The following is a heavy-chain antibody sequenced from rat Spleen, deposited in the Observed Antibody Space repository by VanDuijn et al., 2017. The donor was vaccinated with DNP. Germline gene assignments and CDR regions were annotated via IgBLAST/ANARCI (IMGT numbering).Heavy chain of an antibody. CDR3: ARRDYPVPAY. Sequence: EVLLVESGGGLVQPGKSLKLSCAASGFSFSNFGMHWTRQAPTKSLEWVASISPSGDNTYYRDSVKGRFTISRDDAKSSLYLQMNSLKSEDTATYYCARRDYPVPAYWGQGTLVTVSS. J-gene: IGHJ3*01. V-gene: IGHV5-19*01. CDR1: GFSFSNFG. CDR2: ISPSGDNT. D-gene: IGHD1-4*01.